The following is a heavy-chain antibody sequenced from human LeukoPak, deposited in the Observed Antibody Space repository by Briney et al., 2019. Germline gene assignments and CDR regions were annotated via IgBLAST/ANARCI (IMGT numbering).Heavy chain of an antibody. CDR1: GGSISGYY. CDR3: AREKSGGFDY. Sequence: SETLSLTCTVSGGSISGYYWSWIRQPPGKGLEWIGSIHYSGSTNYNPSLKSRVTISVDRSKNQFSLKLSSVTAADTAVYYCAREKSGGFDYWGQGTLVTVSS. V-gene: IGHV4-59*12. J-gene: IGHJ4*02. CDR2: IHYSGST. D-gene: IGHD1-26*01.